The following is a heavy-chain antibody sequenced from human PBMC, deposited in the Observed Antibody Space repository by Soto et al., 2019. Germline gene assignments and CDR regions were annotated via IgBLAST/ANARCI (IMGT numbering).Heavy chain of an antibody. V-gene: IGHV1-69*01. J-gene: IGHJ4*02. CDR3: ARGVSGYVWFNEF. CDR1: GGLFSSYA. Sequence: QEQLVQSGAEVKKSGSSVKVSCKDTGGLFSSYAVSWVRQAPGQGLEWMGGIIPVFDTVYYAQKFQGRVTITDDESTNTAYMELSSLRSEDTAMYYCARGVSGYVWFNEFWGQGTLVTVSS. CDR2: IIPVFDTV. D-gene: IGHD3-22*01.